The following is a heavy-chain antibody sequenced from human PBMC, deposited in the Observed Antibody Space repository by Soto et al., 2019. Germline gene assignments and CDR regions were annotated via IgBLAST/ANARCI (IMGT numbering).Heavy chain of an antibody. CDR3: ARSQGSSTSLEIYYYYYYGMEV. CDR1: GGTFSSYA. D-gene: IGHD2-2*01. J-gene: IGHJ6*02. CDR2: IIPISGTA. V-gene: IGHV1-69*01. Sequence: QVQLVQSGAEVKKPGSSVKVSCNASGGTFSSYASSWVRQDPGQGLEWMGGIIPISGTANYAQKFQGRGTITADESTSTAYMELSSLRSEDTAVYYCARSQGSSTSLEIYYYYYYGMEVWGQGTTVTVSS.